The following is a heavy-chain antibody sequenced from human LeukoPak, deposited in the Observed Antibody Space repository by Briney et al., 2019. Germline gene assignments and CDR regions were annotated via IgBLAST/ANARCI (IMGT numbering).Heavy chain of an antibody. J-gene: IGHJ4*02. Sequence: PSETLSLTCTVSGGSISSSTYFWGWIRQPPGKGLECIGSIYYTGTTYYNPSLKSRVTISLDTSNNHFSLKLTSVPAADTAVYYCARRRYPGYSSGLFDYWGQGSLVTVSS. CDR3: ARRRYPGYSSGLFDY. CDR1: GGSISSSTYF. CDR2: IYYTGTT. D-gene: IGHD6-19*01. V-gene: IGHV4-39*02.